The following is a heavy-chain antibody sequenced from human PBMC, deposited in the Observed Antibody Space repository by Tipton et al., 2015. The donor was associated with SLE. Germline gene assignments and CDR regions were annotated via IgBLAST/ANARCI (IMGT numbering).Heavy chain of an antibody. CDR1: GFTFSSYW. CDR2: IKQDGSEK. V-gene: IGHV3-7*01. CDR3: AADFGNGFYLK. J-gene: IGHJ4*02. Sequence: SLRLSCAASGFTFSSYWMSWVRQAPGKGLEWVANIKQDGSEKYYVDSVKGRFTISRDNAKNSLYLQMNSLRAEDTAVYYCAADFGNGFYLKWGQGTLVTVSS. D-gene: IGHD3-3*01.